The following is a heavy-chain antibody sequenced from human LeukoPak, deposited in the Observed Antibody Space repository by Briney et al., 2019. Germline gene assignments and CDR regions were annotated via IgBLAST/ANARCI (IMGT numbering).Heavy chain of an antibody. CDR1: GFTFNSYA. J-gene: IGHJ6*02. CDR3: AKILERELQYYYYGMDV. CDR2: ISTTGDRT. Sequence: GGSLRLSCAASGFTFNSYAMIWVRQAPGKGLESISSISTTGDRTYYADSVKGRFAISRDNSKNTLYLQMNSLRAEDTAVYYCAKILERELQYYYYGMDVWGQGTSVTVSS. V-gene: IGHV3-23*01. D-gene: IGHD5-24*01.